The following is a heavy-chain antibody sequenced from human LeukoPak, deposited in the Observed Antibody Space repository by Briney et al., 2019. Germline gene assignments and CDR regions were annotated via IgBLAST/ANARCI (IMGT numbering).Heavy chain of an antibody. D-gene: IGHD3-3*01. J-gene: IGHJ6*02. CDR2: INYSGST. CDR1: GGSINSGGHY. CDR3: ARDEAIFGAGYYYGMDV. V-gene: IGHV4-31*03. Sequence: SETLSLTCTVSGGSINSGGHYWSWIRQHPGKGLEWIGYINYSGSTYYNPSLKSRVTISIDTSQNQFSLKLSSVTAADTAVYYCARDEAIFGAGYYYGMDVWGQGTTVTVSS.